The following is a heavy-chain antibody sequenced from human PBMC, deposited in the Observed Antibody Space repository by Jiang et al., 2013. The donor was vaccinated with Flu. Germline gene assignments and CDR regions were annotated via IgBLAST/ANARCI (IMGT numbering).Heavy chain of an antibody. CDR3: ARDGSSPWYYFDY. D-gene: IGHD2-8*02. CDR2: LSYGST. J-gene: IGHJ4*02. Sequence: GKGRGVDWEYLSYGSTYYNPSLKSRVTISVDTSKNQFSLKLSSVTAADTAVYYCARDGSSPWYYFDYWGQGTLVTVSS. V-gene: IGHV4-38-2*02.